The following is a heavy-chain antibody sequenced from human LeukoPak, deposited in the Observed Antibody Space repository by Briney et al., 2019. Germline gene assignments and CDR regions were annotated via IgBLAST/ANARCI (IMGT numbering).Heavy chain of an antibody. J-gene: IGHJ4*02. D-gene: IGHD6-19*01. V-gene: IGHV3-64D*06. Sequence: GGSLRLSCSASGFTFSSYAMHWVRQAQGKGLEYVSAISSNGGSTYYADSVKGRFTISRDNSKNTLYLQMSSLRAEDTAVYYCVKAAISIAVAGHPFDYWGQGTLVTVSS. CDR3: VKAAISIAVAGHPFDY. CDR1: GFTFSSYA. CDR2: ISSNGGST.